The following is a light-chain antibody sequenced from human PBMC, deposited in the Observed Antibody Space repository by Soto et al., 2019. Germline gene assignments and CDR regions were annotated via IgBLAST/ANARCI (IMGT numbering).Light chain of an antibody. CDR3: QTWGTGILV. J-gene: IGLJ3*02. V-gene: IGLV4-69*01. CDR2: LNSDGSH. CDR1: SGHNNYA. Sequence: QLVLTQSPSASASLGASVKLSCTLSSGHNNYAIAWHQQQPEKGPRYLMKLNSDGSHSKRDGIPDRFSGSSSGAERYLTISNLQSEDEADYFCQTWGTGILVFGGGTKLTVL.